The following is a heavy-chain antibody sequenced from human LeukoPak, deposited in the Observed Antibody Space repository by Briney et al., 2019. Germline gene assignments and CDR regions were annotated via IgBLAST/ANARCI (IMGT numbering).Heavy chain of an antibody. CDR3: ARDSYNWNSPAYFDY. J-gene: IGHJ4*02. V-gene: IGHV1-18*01. CDR2: ISAYNGST. CDR1: GYTFTSYG. Sequence: ASVKVSCKASGYTFTSYGISWVRQAPGQGLEWMGWISAYNGSTNYAQKLQGRVTMTTDTSTSTAYMELRSLRSDDTAVYYCARDSYNWNSPAYFDYWGQGTLVTVSS. D-gene: IGHD1-7*01.